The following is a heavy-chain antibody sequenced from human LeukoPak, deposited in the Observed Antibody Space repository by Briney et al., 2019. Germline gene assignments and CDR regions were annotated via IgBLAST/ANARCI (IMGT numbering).Heavy chain of an antibody. CDR3: ARDREVATIVYYFDY. Sequence: GGSLRLSCAASGFTFSSYAMSWVRQAPGKGLEWVSAISGSGGSTYYADSVKGRFTISRDNSKNTLYLQMNSLRAEDTAVYYCARDREVATIVYYFDYWGQGTLVTVSS. J-gene: IGHJ4*02. CDR2: ISGSGGST. D-gene: IGHD5-12*01. V-gene: IGHV3-23*01. CDR1: GFTFSSYA.